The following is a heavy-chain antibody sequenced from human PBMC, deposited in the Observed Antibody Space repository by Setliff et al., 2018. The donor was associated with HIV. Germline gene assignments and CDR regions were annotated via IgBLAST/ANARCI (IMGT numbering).Heavy chain of an antibody. D-gene: IGHD2-21*01. V-gene: IGHV4-30-4*08. J-gene: IGHJ3*02. CDR1: GGSISSGNNY. CDR3: ARDPAVASREVAFDI. Sequence: SETLSLTCTVSGGSISSGNNYWSWIRQPPGKGLEWIAYIYYSGNTYYNPSLKSRATISVDTSKNQFSLKLNSVTVADTAVYYCARDPAVASREVAFDIRGQGTMVTVSS. CDR2: IYYSGNT.